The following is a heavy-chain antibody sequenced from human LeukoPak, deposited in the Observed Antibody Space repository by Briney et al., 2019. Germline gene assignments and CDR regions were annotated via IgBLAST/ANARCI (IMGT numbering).Heavy chain of an antibody. CDR3: ARDIWCPSSYYYGMDV. Sequence: PGGSLRLSCAASGFTFSSYSMNWVRQAPGKGLEWVSYISSSSSTIYYADSVKGRFTISRDNAKNSLYLQMNSLRDEDTAVYYCARDIWCPSSYYYGMDVWGQGTTVTVSS. V-gene: IGHV3-48*02. CDR2: ISSSSSTI. CDR1: GFTFSSYS. J-gene: IGHJ6*02. D-gene: IGHD2-8*01.